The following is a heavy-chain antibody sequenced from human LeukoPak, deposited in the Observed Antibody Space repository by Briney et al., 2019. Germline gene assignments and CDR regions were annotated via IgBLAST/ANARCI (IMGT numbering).Heavy chain of an antibody. CDR3: ARDRGSGWYRIYGY. CDR1: GGSFSGYY. J-gene: IGHJ4*02. V-gene: IGHV4-34*01. D-gene: IGHD6-19*01. CDR2: INHSGST. Sequence: PSETLSLTCAVYGGSFSGYYWSWIRQPPGKGLEWIGEINHSGSTNYNPSLKSRVTISVDTSKNQFSLKLSSVTAADTAVYYCARDRGSGWYRIYGYWGQGTLVTVSS.